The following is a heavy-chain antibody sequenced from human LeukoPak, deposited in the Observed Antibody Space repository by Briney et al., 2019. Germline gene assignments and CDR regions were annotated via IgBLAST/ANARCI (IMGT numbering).Heavy chain of an antibody. CDR1: GHSISTGYY. D-gene: IGHD3-10*01. CDR3: ASYYASGVSAYNYYGMDV. V-gene: IGHV4-38-2*01. CDR2: MSHNRGT. Sequence: SEILSLTCAVSGHSISTGYYWGWIRQPLGKGLEWIGSMSHNRGTYYNPSLKSRVTISMDTSKNQISLRLTSVTAADTAVYYCASYYASGVSAYNYYGMDVWGKGTTVTVSS. J-gene: IGHJ6*04.